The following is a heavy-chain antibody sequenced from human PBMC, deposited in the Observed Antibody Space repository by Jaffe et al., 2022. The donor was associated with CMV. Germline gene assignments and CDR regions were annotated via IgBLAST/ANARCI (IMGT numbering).Heavy chain of an antibody. CDR1: GFTFSSYA. J-gene: IGHJ6*02. D-gene: IGHD3-3*01. V-gene: IGHV3-23*01. Sequence: EVQLLESGGGLVQPGGSLRLSCAASGFTFSSYAMSWVRQAPGKGLEWVSAISGSGGSTYYADSVKGRFTISRDNSKNTLYLQMNSLRAEDTAVYYCAKERNYDFWSGYYTEESRSGGMDVWGQGTTVTVSS. CDR2: ISGSGGST. CDR3: AKERNYDFWSGYYTEESRSGGMDV.